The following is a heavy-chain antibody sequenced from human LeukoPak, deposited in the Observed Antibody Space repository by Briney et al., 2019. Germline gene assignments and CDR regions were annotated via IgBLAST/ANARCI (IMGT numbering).Heavy chain of an antibody. D-gene: IGHD5-24*01. V-gene: IGHV4-38-2*02. J-gene: IGHJ4*02. CDR3: ARINTIMATFDY. CDR2: ISHSGST. CDR1: GYFINSNYY. Sequence: SETLSLTCTVSGYFINSNYYWGWIRQPPGKGLEWIATISHSGSTYYNASLKSRVTISVETSKSQFSLKLSSVTAADTAVYYCARINTIMATFDYWGQGTLVTVSS.